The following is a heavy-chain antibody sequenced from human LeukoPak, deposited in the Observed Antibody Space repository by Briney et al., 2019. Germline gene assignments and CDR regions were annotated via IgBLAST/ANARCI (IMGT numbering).Heavy chain of an antibody. J-gene: IGHJ4*02. D-gene: IGHD2-15*01. CDR3: ARLHVKFYCSGGSCYPGH. CDR1: GFTFSSYW. V-gene: IGHV3-48*04. CDR2: ISGGGSTI. Sequence: GGSLRLSCAAFGFTFSSYWMHWVRQAPGKGLEWISYISGGGSTIYYADSVKGRFTISRDNAKNSLYLQMNSLRAEDAAVYYCARLHVKFYCSGGSCYPGHWGQGTLVTVSS.